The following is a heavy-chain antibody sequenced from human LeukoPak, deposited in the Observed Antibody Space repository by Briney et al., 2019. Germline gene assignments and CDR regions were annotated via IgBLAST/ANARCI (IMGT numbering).Heavy chain of an antibody. D-gene: IGHD3-10*01. CDR1: GGSFSGYY. Sequence: SETLSLTCAVYGGSFSGYYWSWIRQPPGKGLEWIGEINHSGSTNYNPSLKSRVTISVDTSKNQFSLKLSSVCAADTAVYYCARDSGTTGEVKFDPWGQGTLVTVSS. CDR3: ARDSGTTGEVKFDP. CDR2: INHSGST. V-gene: IGHV4-34*01. J-gene: IGHJ5*02.